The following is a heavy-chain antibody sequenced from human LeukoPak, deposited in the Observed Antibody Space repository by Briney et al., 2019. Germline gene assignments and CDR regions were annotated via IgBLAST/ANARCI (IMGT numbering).Heavy chain of an antibody. Sequence: SETLSLTCAVSGGSISSSNWWSWVRQPPGKGLEWIGQIYHSGSTNYNPSLKSRVTISVDKSKNQFSLKLSSVTAADTAVYYCARDAYDSSGYSFDYWGQGTLVTVSS. CDR2: IYHSGST. CDR1: GGSISSSNW. D-gene: IGHD3-22*01. J-gene: IGHJ4*02. CDR3: ARDAYDSSGYSFDY. V-gene: IGHV4-4*02.